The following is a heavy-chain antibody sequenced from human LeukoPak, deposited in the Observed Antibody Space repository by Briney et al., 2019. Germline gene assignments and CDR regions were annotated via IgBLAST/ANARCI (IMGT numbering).Heavy chain of an antibody. CDR3: VRDSGSGSYSAY. CDR1: GFTFDDYA. J-gene: IGHJ4*02. V-gene: IGHV3-9*01. D-gene: IGHD3-10*01. CDR2: ISWNSGSI. Sequence: GRSLRLSCAASGFTFDDYAMHWVRQAPGKGLEWVSGISWNSGSIGYADSVKGRFTISRDNAKNSLYLQMDSLRAEDTAVYYCVRDSGSGSYSAYWGQGTLVTVSS.